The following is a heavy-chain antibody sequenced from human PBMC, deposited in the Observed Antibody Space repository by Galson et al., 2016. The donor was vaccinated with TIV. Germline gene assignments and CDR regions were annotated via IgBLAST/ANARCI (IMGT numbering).Heavy chain of an antibody. Sequence: SLRLSCAASGFSFSSYWMTWVRQAPGKGLEWVANIKRNDSEKYYVDSVKGRFTIPRDNAKNSLYLQMNSLTAEDTAVYYCTRQLLSESSVGFDIWGQGTLVTVSS. CDR2: IKRNDSEK. D-gene: IGHD3-10*01. CDR1: GFSFSSYW. V-gene: IGHV3-7*01. CDR3: TRQLLSESSVGFDI. J-gene: IGHJ3*02.